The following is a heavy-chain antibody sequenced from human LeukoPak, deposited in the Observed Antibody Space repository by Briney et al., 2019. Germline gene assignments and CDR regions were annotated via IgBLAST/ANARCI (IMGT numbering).Heavy chain of an antibody. J-gene: IGHJ5*02. V-gene: IGHV4-34*01. CDR3: ARGGTDSSSWTRGLYNWFDP. Sequence: SQTLSLTCAVYGVSFSGYYWSCIRQPPGKRLECIGEINHSGSTNYNPSLKSRVTISVDTSKNQFSLKLSSVTAADTAVYYCARGGTDSSSWTRGLYNWFDPWGQGTLVTVSS. CDR1: GVSFSGYY. CDR2: INHSGST. D-gene: IGHD6-13*01.